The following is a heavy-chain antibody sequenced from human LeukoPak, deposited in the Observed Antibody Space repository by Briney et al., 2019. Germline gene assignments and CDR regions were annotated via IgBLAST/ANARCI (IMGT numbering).Heavy chain of an antibody. J-gene: IGHJ6*02. CDR2: ISSNGGST. V-gene: IGHV3-64*01. Sequence: GGSLRLSCAAFGFTSSSYAMHLVRQAPGKGLEYVSAISSNGGSTYYANSVKGRFTISRDNSKNTLYLQMGSLRAEDMAVYYCARVSSFPVWGQGTTVTVSS. D-gene: IGHD6-6*01. CDR3: ARVSSFPV. CDR1: GFTSSSYA.